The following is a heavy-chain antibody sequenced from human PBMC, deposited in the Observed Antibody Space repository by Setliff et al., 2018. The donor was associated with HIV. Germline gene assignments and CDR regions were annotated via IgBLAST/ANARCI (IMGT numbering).Heavy chain of an antibody. CDR1: GGSISSGSYY. V-gene: IGHV4-61*10. J-gene: IGHJ6*03. Sequence: PSETLSLTCTVSGGSISSGSYYWSWIRQPAGKGLEWIGYIYYIGGTNYNPSLKSRVTISIDTSKSQFSLKLTSVSAADMAIYYCARVPYPADYYMDVWGKGTTVTVSS. CDR2: IYYIGGT. D-gene: IGHD6-19*01. CDR3: ARVPYPADYYMDV.